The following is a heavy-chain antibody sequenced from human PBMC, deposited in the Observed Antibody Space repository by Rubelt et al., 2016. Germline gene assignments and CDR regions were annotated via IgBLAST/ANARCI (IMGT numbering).Heavy chain of an antibody. Sequence: EVQLVESGGGLVQPGGSLRLSCAASGFTFSSYWMSWVRQAPGKGLEWVANIKQDGSEKYYVDSVKGRFTISRGNAKNSLYLQMNSLRAEDTAVYYCAKAGGYDYVWGSYRQPPDYYYGMDVWGQGTTVTVSS. CDR1: GFTFSSYW. J-gene: IGHJ6*02. V-gene: IGHV3-7*02. D-gene: IGHD3-16*02. CDR3: AKAGGYDYVWGSYRQPPDYYYGMDV. CDR2: IKQDGSEK.